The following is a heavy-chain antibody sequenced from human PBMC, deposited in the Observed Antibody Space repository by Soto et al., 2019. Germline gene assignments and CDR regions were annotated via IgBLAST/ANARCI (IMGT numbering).Heavy chain of an antibody. J-gene: IGHJ6*02. Sequence: QVQLVQSGAEVKKPGSSVKVSCKASGGTFSSYAISWVRQAPGQGLEWMGGIIPIFGTANYAQKFQGRVTITADESTSTADMELSSLRSEDTAVYYCARDDPPTATSLYGMDVWGQGTTVTVSS. V-gene: IGHV1-69*01. D-gene: IGHD2-15*01. CDR1: GGTFSSYA. CDR2: IIPIFGTA. CDR3: ARDDPPTATSLYGMDV.